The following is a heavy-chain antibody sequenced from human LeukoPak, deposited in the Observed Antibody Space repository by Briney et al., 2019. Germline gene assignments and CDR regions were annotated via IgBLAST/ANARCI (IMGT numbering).Heavy chain of an antibody. Sequence: SVKVSCKASGGTFGSYAISWVRQAPGQGLEWMGGIIPIFGTANYAQKFQGRVTITADESTSTAYMELSSLRSEDTAVYYCARGLNYYDSSGYYHGGDWFDPWGQGTLVTVSS. CDR3: ARGLNYYDSSGYYHGGDWFDP. CDR2: IIPIFGTA. J-gene: IGHJ5*02. D-gene: IGHD3-22*01. CDR1: GGTFGSYA. V-gene: IGHV1-69*13.